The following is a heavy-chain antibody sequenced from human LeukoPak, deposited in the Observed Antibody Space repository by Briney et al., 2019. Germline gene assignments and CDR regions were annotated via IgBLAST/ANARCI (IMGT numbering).Heavy chain of an antibody. V-gene: IGHV5-10-1*01. CDR2: IDPSDSYT. J-gene: IGHJ4*02. CDR3: ARRLQRHFDY. CDR1: GYSLTSYW. D-gene: IGHD2-15*01. Sequence: GGSLRISCKGSGYSLTSYWISWVRQMPGKGLEWMGRIDPSDSYTNYSPSFQGHVTISVDKSISTAYLQWSSLKASDTAMYYCARRLQRHFDYWGQGTLVTVSS.